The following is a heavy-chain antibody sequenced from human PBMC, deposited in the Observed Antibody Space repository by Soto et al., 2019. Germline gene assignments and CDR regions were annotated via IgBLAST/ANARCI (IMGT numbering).Heavy chain of an antibody. CDR3: AKDHAEWNSLGGWFDF. J-gene: IGHJ4*02. Sequence: GGSLRLSCAASGFTFRSYGMHCVRQAPGKGLEWVSVISFDGNNIYYADSVKGRFTVSRDNSKNTLYLQMNSLRAEDTAVYYCAKDHAEWNSLGGWFDFWGQGTPVTVSS. V-gene: IGHV3-30*18. D-gene: IGHD6-19*01. CDR2: ISFDGNNI. CDR1: GFTFRSYG.